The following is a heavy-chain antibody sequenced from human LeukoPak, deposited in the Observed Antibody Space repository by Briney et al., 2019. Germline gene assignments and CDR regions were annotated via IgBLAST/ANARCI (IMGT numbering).Heavy chain of an antibody. CDR1: GFTFYTYA. J-gene: IGHJ5*01. CDR2: ISGSGTNS. CDR3: XXXRLXEGSGIGNWFDS. D-gene: IGHD2/OR15-2a*01. V-gene: IGHV3-23*01. Sequence: GGSLRLSCAASGFTFYTYALSWVRRAPGKGVEWVSAISGSGTNSYYAVSVKGRFTISIDYSQGTFFLQMNSLRAEETALYYCXXXRLXEGSGIGNWFDSWGQGTLVTVSS.